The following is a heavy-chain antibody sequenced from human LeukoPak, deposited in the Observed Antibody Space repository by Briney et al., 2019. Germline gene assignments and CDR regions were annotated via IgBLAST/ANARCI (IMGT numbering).Heavy chain of an antibody. V-gene: IGHV4-4*02. CDR2: VELSGST. D-gene: IGHD3-22*01. CDR3: ARGYYDSSGYYTEFAN. Sequence: SGTLSLTCGVSGGSISSTNWWTWVRQPPGEGLEWIGEVELSGSTNYNPSLKSRVTMSVDTSKNKFSLKVTSVTAADTAEYYCARGYYDSSGYYTEFANWGQGTLVTVSS. J-gene: IGHJ4*02. CDR1: GGSISSTNW.